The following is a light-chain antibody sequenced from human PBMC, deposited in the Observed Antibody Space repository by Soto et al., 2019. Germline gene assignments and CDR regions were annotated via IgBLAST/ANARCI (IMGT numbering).Light chain of an antibody. V-gene: IGKV1-5*03. Sequence: IELTQSLSTLSVSPWERAPLSCRASQSASSYLAWYQQKPGKAPRLLIYQASSLENGVPSRFSGSGSGTEFSLTISSLQPDDFATYYCQQYSSHSTFGQGTKVDIK. CDR2: QAS. J-gene: IGKJ1*01. CDR3: QQYSSHST. CDR1: QSASSY.